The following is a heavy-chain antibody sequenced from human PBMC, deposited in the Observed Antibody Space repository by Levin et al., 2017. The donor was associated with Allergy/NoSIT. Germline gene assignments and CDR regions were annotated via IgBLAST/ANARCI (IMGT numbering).Heavy chain of an antibody. Sequence: PGGSLRLSWAASGFTFSTHGMHWVRQAPGKGLEGVAILSYDGSYKFYTDSVKGRFTISRDNSKNTLYLQMNSLRTEDTAVYYCAKDLFSEPIHGTDDAFDVWGQGTTVTVSS. CDR1: GFTFSTHG. V-gene: IGHV3-30*18. D-gene: IGHD1-14*01. CDR2: LSYDGSYK. CDR3: AKDLFSEPIHGTDDAFDV. J-gene: IGHJ3*01.